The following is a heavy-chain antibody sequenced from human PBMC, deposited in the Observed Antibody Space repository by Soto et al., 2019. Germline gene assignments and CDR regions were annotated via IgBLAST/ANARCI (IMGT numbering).Heavy chain of an antibody. CDR1: GYTFTNYG. CDR3: ARSGYRSGWFQWLFDF. D-gene: IGHD6-19*01. V-gene: IGHV1-3*01. J-gene: IGHJ2*01. CDR2: INSGSGNT. Sequence: ASVKVSCKASGYTFTNYGIRWVRQAPGQRLEWMGWINSGSGNTKYSQKLQGRVTINRDTSASTAYMELSSLTSEDTAVYYCARSGYRSGWFQWLFDFWGHGTLVTVSS.